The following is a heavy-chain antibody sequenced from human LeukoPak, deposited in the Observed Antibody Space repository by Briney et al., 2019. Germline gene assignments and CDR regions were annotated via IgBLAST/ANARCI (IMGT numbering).Heavy chain of an antibody. Sequence: PGGSLRLSCAASGLTVATTYMSWVRQAPGKGLEWVSLIYSGGSTYYADSVKGRFTISRDNSKNTLYLQMNSLRAEDTAVYYCARVDGDGYKSSAFDYWGQGTLVTVSS. CDR3: ARVDGDGYKSSAFDY. D-gene: IGHD5-24*01. CDR2: IYSGGST. CDR1: GLTVATTY. J-gene: IGHJ4*02. V-gene: IGHV3-66*01.